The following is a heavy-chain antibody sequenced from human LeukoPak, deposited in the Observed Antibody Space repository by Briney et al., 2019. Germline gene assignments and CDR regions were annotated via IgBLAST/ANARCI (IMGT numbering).Heavy chain of an antibody. Sequence: SETLSLTCTVSGGSISSYYWSWIRQPPGKGLEWIGYIYYSGSTNYNPSLKSRVTISVDTSKNQFSLKLSSVTAADTAVYYCAREAKLKRGVVPSRHAFDIWGQGTLVTVSS. CDR3: AREAKLKRGVVPSRHAFDI. D-gene: IGHD3-3*01. CDR2: IYYSGST. CDR1: GGSISSYY. V-gene: IGHV4-59*01. J-gene: IGHJ4*02.